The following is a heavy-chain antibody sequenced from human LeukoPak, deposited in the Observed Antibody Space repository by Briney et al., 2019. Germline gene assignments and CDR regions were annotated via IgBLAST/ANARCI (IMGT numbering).Heavy chain of an antibody. D-gene: IGHD6-19*01. J-gene: IGHJ4*02. Sequence: SETLSLTCTVSGGSTSSYYWSWIRQPPGKGLEWIGYIYYSGSTNYNPSLKSRVTISVDTSKNQFSLKLSSVTAADTAVYYCAREGPNSSGWEGAFDYWGQGTLVTVSS. CDR1: GGSTSSYY. V-gene: IGHV4-59*01. CDR2: IYYSGST. CDR3: AREGPNSSGWEGAFDY.